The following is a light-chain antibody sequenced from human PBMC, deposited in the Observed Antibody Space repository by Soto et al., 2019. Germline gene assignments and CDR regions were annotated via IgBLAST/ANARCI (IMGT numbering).Light chain of an antibody. J-gene: IGKJ5*01. CDR3: QQYDDLPPIT. V-gene: IGKV1-33*01. Sequence: LQITQSPSTLSASVGDRVTITCRASQSIRNWLAWYQQKPGSTPKLLIYDASNLETGVPSRFSGSGSGTDFTFTISSLQSEDFATYYCQQYDDLPPITFGQGTRLEIK. CDR1: QSIRNW. CDR2: DAS.